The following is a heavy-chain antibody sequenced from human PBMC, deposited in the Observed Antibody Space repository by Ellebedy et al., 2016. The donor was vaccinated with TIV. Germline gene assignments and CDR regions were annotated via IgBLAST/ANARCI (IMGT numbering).Heavy chain of an antibody. CDR3: AREFSEFYFDH. D-gene: IGHD2/OR15-2a*01. CDR1: GFTFGSYG. V-gene: IGHV3-33*01. Sequence: GGSLRLXCEASGFTFGSYGMHWVRQAPGKGLESVAYMWFDGSNKYHGDSVKGRFTISRDNPKNTLYLQMNSLRVEDTAIYYCAREFSEFYFDHWGRGTLVTVSS. J-gene: IGHJ4*02. CDR2: MWFDGSNK.